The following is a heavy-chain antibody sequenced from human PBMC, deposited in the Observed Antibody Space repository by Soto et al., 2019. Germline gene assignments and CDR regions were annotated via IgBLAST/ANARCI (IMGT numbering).Heavy chain of an antibody. V-gene: IGHV3-21*01. J-gene: IGHJ6*03. CDR3: ARDGEDIVVVPAANYYYYYMDV. CDR1: GFTFSSYS. Sequence: GGSLRLSCAASGFTFSSYSMNWVRQAPGKGLEWVSSISSSSSYIYYADSVKGRFTISRDNAKNSLYLQMNSLRAEDTAVYYCARDGEDIVVVPAANYYYYYMDVWGKGTTVTVSS. CDR2: ISSSSSYI. D-gene: IGHD2-2*01.